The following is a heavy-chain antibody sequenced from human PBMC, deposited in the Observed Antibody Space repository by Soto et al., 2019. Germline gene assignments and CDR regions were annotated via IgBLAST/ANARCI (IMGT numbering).Heavy chain of an antibody. CDR2: ISAYDGNT. CDR3: ARVVVAHRGRSDP. J-gene: IGHJ5*02. D-gene: IGHD2-15*01. Sequence: VQLVQSGAEVKQHGASVKVSCKASGYTFTSYGISCARQGPGPGLEWMGWISAYDGNTNYAQQLQVRDTMTTGTSAGSACWKLRSLGSEDASVYYCARVVVAHRGRSDPWGQGTLVTFSS. CDR1: GYTFTSYG. V-gene: IGHV1-18*01.